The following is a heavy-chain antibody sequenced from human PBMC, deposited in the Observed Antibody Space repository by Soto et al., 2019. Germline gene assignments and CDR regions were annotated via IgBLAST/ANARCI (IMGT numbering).Heavy chain of an antibody. CDR2: IYYSGST. J-gene: IGHJ4*02. CDR1: GGSISSYY. D-gene: IGHD6-19*01. Sequence: QVQLQESGPGLVKPSETLSLTCTGSGGSISSYYWSWIRQPPGKGLEWIGYIYYSGSTNYNPSLKSRVTISVNTSKNQFSLQLTSVTAADPAVYYCARVSSGWWYFDYRGQGTLVTVSS. V-gene: IGHV4-59*01. CDR3: ARVSSGWWYFDY.